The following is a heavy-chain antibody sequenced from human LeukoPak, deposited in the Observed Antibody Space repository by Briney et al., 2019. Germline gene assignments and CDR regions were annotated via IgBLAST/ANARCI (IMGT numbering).Heavy chain of an antibody. Sequence: GASVKVSCKASGFTFTSSAMQWVRQARGQRLDWIGWIVVGSDDTNYAQKFQERVTITRDMSTSTAYMELSSLRSDDTAVYYCVADPYYDASGPPRWFDPWGQGTLVTVSS. V-gene: IGHV1-58*02. CDR1: GFTFTSSA. D-gene: IGHD3-22*01. J-gene: IGHJ5*02. CDR3: VADPYYDASGPPRWFDP. CDR2: IVVGSDDT.